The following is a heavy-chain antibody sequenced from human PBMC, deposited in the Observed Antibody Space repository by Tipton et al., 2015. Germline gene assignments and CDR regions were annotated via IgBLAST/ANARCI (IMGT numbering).Heavy chain of an antibody. CDR1: GGSISSRSYY. D-gene: IGHD3-9*01. V-gene: IGHV4-39*01. CDR3: ACQDYDSLTRDYQTVDY. Sequence: TLSLTCGVSGGSISSRSYYWGWIRQPPGKGLEWIGSIYYSGSTYYNPSLKSRVTISVDTSKNQFSLKLTSVTAADTAVYYCACQDYDSLTRDYQTVDYWGQGTLVTVSS. J-gene: IGHJ4*02. CDR2: IYYSGST.